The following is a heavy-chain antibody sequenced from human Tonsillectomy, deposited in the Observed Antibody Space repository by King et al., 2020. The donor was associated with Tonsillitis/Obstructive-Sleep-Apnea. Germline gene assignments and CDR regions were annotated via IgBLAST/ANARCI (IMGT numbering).Heavy chain of an antibody. J-gene: IGHJ4*02. Sequence: VQLVESGGGVVQPGRSLRLSCAASGFTFSRYAMHWIRQAPGKGLEWVAVISHDASTSYYADSVKGRFAISRNHSKNTLYLQVNSLRSEDTALYFCAREAGGYHLYFYHWGQGTLVPVSS. CDR3: AREAGGYHLYFYH. CDR2: ISHDASTS. CDR1: GFTFSRYA. V-gene: IGHV3-30*09. D-gene: IGHD5-12*01.